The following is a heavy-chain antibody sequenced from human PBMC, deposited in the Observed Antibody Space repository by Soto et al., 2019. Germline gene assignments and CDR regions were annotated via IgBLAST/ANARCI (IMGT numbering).Heavy chain of an antibody. D-gene: IGHD1-1*01. CDR2: IIPIFGTA. CDR1: GGTFSSYA. CDR3: AMLNWKYDCDCTAI. J-gene: IGHJ6*02. Sequence: GASVKVSCKASGGTFSSYAISWVRQAPGQGLEWMGGIIPIFGTANYAQKFQGRVTITADESTSTAYMELSSLRSEDTAVYYCAMLNWKYDCDCTAIRCRGTTGTDSS. V-gene: IGHV1-69*13.